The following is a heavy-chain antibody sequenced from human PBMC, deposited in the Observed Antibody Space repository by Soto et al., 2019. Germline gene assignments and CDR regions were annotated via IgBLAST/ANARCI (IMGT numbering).Heavy chain of an antibody. CDR2: ISGSGGSK. J-gene: IGHJ1*01. CDR3: AKIKRGYCSSTSCYGPPRYFQH. V-gene: IGHV3-23*01. CDR1: GFTFSSYA. D-gene: IGHD2-2*01. Sequence: EVQLLESGGGLVQPGGSLRLSCAASGFTFSSYAMSWVRQAPGKGLEWVSAISGSGGSKYYADSVKGRFTISRDNSKNTLYLDMNSLRAEDTAVYYCAKIKRGYCSSTSCYGPPRYFQHWGQGTLVTVSS.